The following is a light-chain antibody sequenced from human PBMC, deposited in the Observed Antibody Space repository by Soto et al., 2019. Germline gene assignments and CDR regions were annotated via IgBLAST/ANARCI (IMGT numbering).Light chain of an antibody. Sequence: QSALTQPASVSGSPGQSITVSCTGTSSDVGGYNYVSWYQQHPGKAPKLIIYEVSHRPSAVSNRFSGSKSGNTASLTISGLQAEDEAEYYCSSYTTTNTLHVFGTGT. J-gene: IGLJ1*01. CDR3: SSYTTTNTLHV. V-gene: IGLV2-14*01. CDR2: EVS. CDR1: SSDVGGYNY.